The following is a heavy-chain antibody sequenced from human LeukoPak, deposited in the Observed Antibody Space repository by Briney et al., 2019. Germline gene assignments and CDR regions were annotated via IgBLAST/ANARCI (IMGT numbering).Heavy chain of an antibody. Sequence: GESLEISCKGLGYSFSSYWNAWVRQRPGKGLEWMGIIYPGGSETRYDPSFQGQVTISADSSTSTAYLQWSSLRASDTAMYYCARASRDGYNPNFDHWGQGTLVTLSS. CDR3: ARASRDGYNPNFDH. CDR2: IYPGGSET. CDR1: GYSFSSYW. V-gene: IGHV5-51*01. D-gene: IGHD5-24*01. J-gene: IGHJ4*02.